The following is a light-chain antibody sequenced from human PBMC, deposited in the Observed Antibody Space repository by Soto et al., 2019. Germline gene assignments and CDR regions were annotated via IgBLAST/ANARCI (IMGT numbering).Light chain of an antibody. J-gene: IGLJ2*01. V-gene: IGLV1-44*01. Sequence: QSVLTQPPSASGTPGQRVTISCSGSSSNIGSNSVNWYQQLPGTAPNLLMYSSNQRPSGVTDRFSGSKSGTSASLAISGLQSEDEADYYCAAWDDSLNGVVFGGGTKLTVL. CDR2: SSN. CDR3: AAWDDSLNGVV. CDR1: SSNIGSNS.